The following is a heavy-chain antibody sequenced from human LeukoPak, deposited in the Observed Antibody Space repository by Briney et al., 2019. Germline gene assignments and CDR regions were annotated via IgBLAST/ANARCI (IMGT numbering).Heavy chain of an antibody. CDR1: GFNVNTYA. J-gene: IGHJ6*03. CDR3: VKARLGSCLGARCYYLYV. D-gene: IGHD2-15*01. CDR2: ISGSDPGT. V-gene: IGHV3-23*01. Sequence: NPGGSLRLSCAASGFNVNTYALRGVRQFPRNGLEWVAAISGSDPGTYHADSVKGRFTISRDNSKNTLYLQMNNLRPEDTPISYCVKARLGSCLGARCYYLYVWGKGTPVTVSS.